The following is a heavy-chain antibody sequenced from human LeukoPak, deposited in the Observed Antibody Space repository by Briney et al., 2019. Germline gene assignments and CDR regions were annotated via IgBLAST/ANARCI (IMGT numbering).Heavy chain of an antibody. CDR1: GYTFTNYC. D-gene: IGHD2-15*01. CDR2: IYPGASDT. CDR3: ARRTCDGGTCYAY. Sequence: GESLKTSCKASGYTFTNYCITWVRQIPGKGREWRGIIYPGASDTRYSPSFQGQVTISADKSISTAYLQWSSLKASDTAIYYCARRTCDGGTCYAYWGQGALVTVSS. V-gene: IGHV5-51*01. J-gene: IGHJ4*02.